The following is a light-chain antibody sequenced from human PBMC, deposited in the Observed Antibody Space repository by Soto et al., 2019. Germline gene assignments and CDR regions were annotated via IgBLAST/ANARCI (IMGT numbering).Light chain of an antibody. V-gene: IGLV2-14*03. J-gene: IGLJ2*01. Sequence: QSVLTKPASVSGSPGQSITISCTGTSSDIGAYNFVSWYQQHPGKAPKLMLYDVNIRPSGVSNRVSGSKSGNTASLTISGLQAEDEADYYCTSWTTSATMIFGGGTKLTVL. CDR1: SSDIGAYNF. CDR3: TSWTTSATMI. CDR2: DVN.